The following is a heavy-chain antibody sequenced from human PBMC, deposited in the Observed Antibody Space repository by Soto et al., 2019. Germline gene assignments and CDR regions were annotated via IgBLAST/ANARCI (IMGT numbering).Heavy chain of an antibody. D-gene: IGHD2-21*01. V-gene: IGHV1-69*02. J-gene: IGHJ4*02. CDR1: GGTFTTYT. CDR3: AITYCRDNSCFRDFDF. Sequence: QVQVVQSGAEVKKPESSVKVSCKPSGGTFTTYTINWVRQAPGRGLEWMGRFIPVLDMANYAQEFQGRVAITADTSTMTAYLELSRLTSDDSAVYYCAITYCRDNSCFRDFDFWGPGTRGTVSS. CDR2: FIPVLDMA.